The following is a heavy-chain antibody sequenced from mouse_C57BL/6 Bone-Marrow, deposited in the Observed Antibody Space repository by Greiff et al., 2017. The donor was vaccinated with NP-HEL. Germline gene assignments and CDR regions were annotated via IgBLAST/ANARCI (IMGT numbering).Heavy chain of an antibody. D-gene: IGHD1-1*01. CDR2: IHPNSGST. J-gene: IGHJ4*01. Sequence: VQLQQPGAELVKPGASVKLSCKASGYTFTSYWMHWVKQRPGQGLEWIGMIHPNSGSTNYNEKFKSKATLTVDKSSSTAYMQLSSLTSEDSAVYYCAIPDYFDAMDYWGQGTSVTVSS. CDR3: AIPDYFDAMDY. V-gene: IGHV1-64*01. CDR1: GYTFTSYW.